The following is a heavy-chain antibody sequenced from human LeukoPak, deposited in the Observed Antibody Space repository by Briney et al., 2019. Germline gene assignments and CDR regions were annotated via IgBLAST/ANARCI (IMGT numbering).Heavy chain of an antibody. J-gene: IGHJ5*02. CDR3: ARGRYCSGGSCYSAPWFDP. CDR1: GGSISSGGYY. V-gene: IGHV4-31*03. Sequence: PSETLSLTCTVSGGSISSGGYYWSWIRQHPGKGLVWIGYIYYSGSTYYNPSLKSRVTISVDTPKIQFSLKLSSVTAADTAVYYCARGRYCSGGSCYSAPWFDPWGQGTPVTVPS. D-gene: IGHD2-15*01. CDR2: IYYSGST.